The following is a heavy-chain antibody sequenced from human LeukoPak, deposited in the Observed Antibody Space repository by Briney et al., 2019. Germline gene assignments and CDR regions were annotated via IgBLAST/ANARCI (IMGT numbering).Heavy chain of an antibody. D-gene: IGHD5-12*01. Sequence: SQTLSLTCTVSGDSISSGDYYWSWIRQPAGKGLEWIGRISSSGSTNYNPSLKSRVTISVDTSKNQFSLKLTSVTAADTAVYYCARDLARSAYIHWFDPWGQGTLVTVSS. CDR1: GDSISSGDYY. V-gene: IGHV4-61*02. CDR2: ISSSGST. J-gene: IGHJ5*02. CDR3: ARDLARSAYIHWFDP.